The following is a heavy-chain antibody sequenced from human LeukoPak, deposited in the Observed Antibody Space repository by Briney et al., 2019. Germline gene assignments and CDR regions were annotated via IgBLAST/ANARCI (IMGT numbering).Heavy chain of an antibody. CDR3: ASVHTYYDILTGYGATNWFDP. Sequence: SSETLSLTCTVSGGSISSSSYYWGWIRQPPGKGLEWIGSIYYSGSTYYNPSLKSRVTISVDTSKNQFSLKLSSVTAADTAVYYCASVHTYYDILTGYGATNWFDPWGQGTLVTVSS. V-gene: IGHV4-39*01. D-gene: IGHD3-9*01. J-gene: IGHJ5*02. CDR2: IYYSGST. CDR1: GGSISSSSYY.